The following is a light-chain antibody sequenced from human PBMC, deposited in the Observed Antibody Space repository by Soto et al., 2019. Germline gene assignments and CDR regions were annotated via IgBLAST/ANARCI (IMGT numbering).Light chain of an antibody. V-gene: IGKV4-1*01. J-gene: IGKJ1*01. CDR2: WAS. CDR1: QSLLH. CDR3: QQYYTTPVT. Sequence: DIVMTQSPDSLAVSLGERATINCKSSQSLLHLAWYQQKPGQPPKLLIYWASTRESGVPDRFSGSASGTDFTLTLSSLQAEDVAIYYCQQYYTTPVTFGQGTKVELK.